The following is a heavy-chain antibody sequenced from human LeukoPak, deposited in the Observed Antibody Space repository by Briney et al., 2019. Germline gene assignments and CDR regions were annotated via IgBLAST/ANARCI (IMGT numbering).Heavy chain of an antibody. CDR3: AIIRITMVRGVIAIWFDP. D-gene: IGHD3-10*01. CDR2: IYTSGST. V-gene: IGHV4-4*07. Sequence: PSETLSLTCTVSGGSISSYYWSWVRQPAGKGLEWIGRIYTSGSTNYNPSLKSRLTIPVDKSKNQFSLKLSSVTAADTAVYYCAIIRITMVRGVIAIWFDPWGQGTLVTVSS. J-gene: IGHJ5*02. CDR1: GGSISSYY.